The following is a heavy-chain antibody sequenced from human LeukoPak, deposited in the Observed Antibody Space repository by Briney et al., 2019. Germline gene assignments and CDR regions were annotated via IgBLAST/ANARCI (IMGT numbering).Heavy chain of an antibody. Sequence: SETLSLTCAVSGGSISSSNWWSWVRQPPGKGLEWIGEIYHSGSTNYNPPLKSRVTISVDKSKNQFSLKLSSVTAADTAVYYCARDRITMVRGVIMSNWFDPWGQGTLVTVSS. D-gene: IGHD3-10*01. J-gene: IGHJ5*02. CDR2: IYHSGST. CDR1: GGSISSSNW. CDR3: ARDRITMVRGVIMSNWFDP. V-gene: IGHV4-4*02.